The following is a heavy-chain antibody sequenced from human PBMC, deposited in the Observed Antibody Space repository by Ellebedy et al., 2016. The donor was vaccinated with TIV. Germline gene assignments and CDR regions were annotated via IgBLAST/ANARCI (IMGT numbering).Heavy chain of an antibody. CDR2: ISYDGTNK. CDR1: RFIFSNYV. CDR3: AREPLWFGVVKNHGLDY. J-gene: IGHJ4*02. Sequence: GGSLRLXXAASRFIFSNYVMHWVRQAPGRGLEWVALISYDGTNKYYADSVRGRFTISRDNSKNTLYLQMNSLRAEDTALYYCAREPLWFGVVKNHGLDYWGQGTLVTVSS. D-gene: IGHD3-10*01. V-gene: IGHV3-30*04.